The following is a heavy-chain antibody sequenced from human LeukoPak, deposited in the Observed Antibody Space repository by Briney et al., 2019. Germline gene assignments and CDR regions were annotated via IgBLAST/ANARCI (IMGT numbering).Heavy chain of an antibody. Sequence: GASVKVSCNVSGYTLTELSLHWVRQAPGKGLEWMGGFEPEDGGRLYAQNFQGRVTTTEDTSTDTAYMELSSLSSEDTAVYYCTAGRRYSLFDYWRQGTLVIVSS. CDR2: FEPEDGGR. J-gene: IGHJ4*02. CDR1: GYTLTELS. CDR3: TAGRRYSLFDY. D-gene: IGHD5-18*01. V-gene: IGHV1-24*01.